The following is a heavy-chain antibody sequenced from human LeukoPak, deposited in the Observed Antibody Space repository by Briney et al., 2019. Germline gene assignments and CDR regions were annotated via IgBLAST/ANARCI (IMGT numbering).Heavy chain of an antibody. V-gene: IGHV4-59*01. J-gene: IGHJ3*02. D-gene: IGHD6-6*01. CDR3: ARGHGSSGLFDI. CDR2: IYYSGST. CDR1: GGSISSYY. Sequence: SETLSLTCTVSGGSISSYYWSWIRQPPGKGLEWIGYIYYSGSTNYNPSLKSRVTISVDTSKNQFSLKLSSVTAADTAVYYCARGHGSSGLFDIWDQGTMVTVSS.